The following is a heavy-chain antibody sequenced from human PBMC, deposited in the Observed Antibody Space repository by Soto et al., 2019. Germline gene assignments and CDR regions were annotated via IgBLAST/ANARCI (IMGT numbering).Heavy chain of an antibody. V-gene: IGHV3-33*01. CDR2: IWYDGSNK. J-gene: IGHJ6*02. D-gene: IGHD3-16*01. Sequence: GGSLRLSCAASGFTFSSYGMHWVRQAPGKGLEWVAVIWYDGSNKYYADSVKGRFTISRDNSKNTLYLQMNSLRAEDTAVYYCARGLNFNYYGMDVWGQGTTVTVSS. CDR1: GFTFSSYG. CDR3: ARGLNFNYYGMDV.